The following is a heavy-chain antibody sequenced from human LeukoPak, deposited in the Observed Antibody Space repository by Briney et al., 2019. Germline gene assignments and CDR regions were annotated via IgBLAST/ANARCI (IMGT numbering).Heavy chain of an antibody. CDR1: GYTFTSYA. D-gene: IGHD3-9*01. CDR2: INAGNGNT. CDR3: ARAEGRLRYFDWPTHDY. Sequence: ASVKVSCKASGYTFTSYAMHWVRQAPGQRLEWMGWINAGNGNTKYSQEFQGRVTMTTDTSTSTAYMELRSLRSDDTAVYYCARAEGRLRYFDWPTHDYWGQGTLVTVSS. V-gene: IGHV1-3*01. J-gene: IGHJ4*02.